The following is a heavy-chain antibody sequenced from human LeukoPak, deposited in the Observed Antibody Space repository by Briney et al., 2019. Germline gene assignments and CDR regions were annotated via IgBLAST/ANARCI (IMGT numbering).Heavy chain of an antibody. D-gene: IGHD1-7*01. V-gene: IGHV3-15*01. J-gene: IGHJ4*02. CDR2: IKSKTDGGTT. Sequence: GGSLRLSCVASGFTFGKYWMSWVRQAPGKGLEWVGRIKSKTDGGTTDYAAPVKGRFTISRDDSKNTLYLQMNSLKTEDTAVYYCQTTSSMFVDSWGQGTLVTVSS. CDR3: QTTSSMFVDS. CDR1: GFTFGKYW.